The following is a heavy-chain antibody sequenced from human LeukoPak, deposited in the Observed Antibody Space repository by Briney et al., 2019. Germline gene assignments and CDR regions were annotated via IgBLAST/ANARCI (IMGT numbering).Heavy chain of an antibody. Sequence: GGSLTLSCAASGFTISIGWMTWVRHAPGKGLEGVTNKNQDGSVKQYVDSVQGRFTISRDNPKNSLYLKMNSLRAADTAIYFCARDIPLPFWGRGTLVSVSS. J-gene: IGHJ4*02. CDR1: GFTISIGW. CDR2: KNQDGSVK. V-gene: IGHV3-7*04. CDR3: ARDIPLPF.